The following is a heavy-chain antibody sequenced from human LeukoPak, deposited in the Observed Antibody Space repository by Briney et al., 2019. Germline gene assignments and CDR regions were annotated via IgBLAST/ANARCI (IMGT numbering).Heavy chain of an antibody. J-gene: IGHJ6*03. Sequence: SETLSLTCTVSGGSISSSSYYWGWIRQPPGKGLEWIGSIYYSGSTYYNPSLKSRVTISVDTSKNQFSLKLSSVTAADTAVYYCARDRLSLTYYDFWSGYGYYYYMDVWGKGTTVTVSS. CDR1: GGSISSSSYY. CDR3: ARDRLSLTYYDFWSGYGYYYYMDV. CDR2: IYYSGST. V-gene: IGHV4-39*07. D-gene: IGHD3-3*01.